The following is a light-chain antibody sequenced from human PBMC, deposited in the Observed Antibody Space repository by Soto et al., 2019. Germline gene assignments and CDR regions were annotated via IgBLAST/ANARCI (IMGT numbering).Light chain of an antibody. CDR1: SSDVGAYNY. V-gene: IGLV2-14*03. Sequence: QSVLTQPASVSGSPGQSITISCIGTSSDVGAYNYVSWYQQHPDKVPKLIINDVSNRPSGVSIRFSGSKSGNTASLIISELQAEDEADNYCTSYTTSSTYVFGTGTKVTVL. CDR3: TSYTTSSTYV. CDR2: DVS. J-gene: IGLJ1*01.